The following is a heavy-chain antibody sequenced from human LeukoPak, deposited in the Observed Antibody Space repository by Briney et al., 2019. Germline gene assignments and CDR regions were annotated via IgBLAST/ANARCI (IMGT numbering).Heavy chain of an antibody. CDR3: ARDVWFGELSEGFDY. CDR2: INPNSGGT. CDR1: GYTFTGYY. Sequence: ASVKVSCKASGYTFTGYYMHWVRQAPGQGLEWMGWINPNSGGTNYAQKFQGRVAMTRDTSISTAYMELSRLRSDDTAVYYCARDVWFGELSEGFDYWGQGTLVTVSP. V-gene: IGHV1-2*02. D-gene: IGHD3-10*01. J-gene: IGHJ4*02.